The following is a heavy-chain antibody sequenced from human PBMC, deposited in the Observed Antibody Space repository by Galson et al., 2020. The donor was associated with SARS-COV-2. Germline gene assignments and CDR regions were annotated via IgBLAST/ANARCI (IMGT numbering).Heavy chain of an antibody. J-gene: IGHJ4*02. V-gene: IGHV3-23*01. CDR3: AKDRWFDFWSCYYFDS. CDR2: ISGSGGST. CDR1: GFTFSSYS. D-gene: IGHD3-3*01. Sequence: GGSLRLSCAASGFTFSSYSMSWVRQAPGKGLEWVSAISGSGGSTYYADSVKGRFTISRDNSKNTLYLQMNSLRAEDTAVYYCAKDRWFDFWSCYYFDSWGQGTLVTVSS.